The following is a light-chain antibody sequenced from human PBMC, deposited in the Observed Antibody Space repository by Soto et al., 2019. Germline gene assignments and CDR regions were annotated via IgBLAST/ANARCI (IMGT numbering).Light chain of an antibody. CDR3: QQYGSSPL. Sequence: IVLTQSPGTLSLSPGVRATLSCRASQSVSSSYLAWYQQKPGQAPRLLIYGASSRATGIPDRFSGSGSGTDFTLTISRLEPEDFAVYYCQQYGSSPLFGPGTKVDIK. CDR2: GAS. CDR1: QSVSSSY. V-gene: IGKV3-20*01. J-gene: IGKJ3*01.